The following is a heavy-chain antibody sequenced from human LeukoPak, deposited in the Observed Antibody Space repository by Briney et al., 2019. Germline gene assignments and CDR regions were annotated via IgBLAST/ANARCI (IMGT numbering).Heavy chain of an antibody. Sequence: GGSLRLSCAASGFTFSSYNMNWVRQAPGKGLEWVSSISGTSSYINYADSVKGRFTISRDKAKNSLYLQMNSLRAEDTAVYYCARVTLTGYYAFDYWGQGTLVTVSS. D-gene: IGHD3-9*01. CDR2: ISGTSSYI. J-gene: IGHJ4*02. CDR3: ARVTLTGYYAFDY. CDR1: GFTFSSYN. V-gene: IGHV3-21*01.